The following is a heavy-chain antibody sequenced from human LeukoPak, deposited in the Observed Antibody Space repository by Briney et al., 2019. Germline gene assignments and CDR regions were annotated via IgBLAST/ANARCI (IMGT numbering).Heavy chain of an antibody. Sequence: GGSLRLSCAASGFTLSSYSMNWVRQAPGKGLEWVSYITSSSSTIYYADSVKGRFTISRDNTKNSLYLQLNNLRADDTALYYCVRDTKDYWGQGTLVTVSS. D-gene: IGHD2-8*01. J-gene: IGHJ4*02. CDR1: GFTLSSYS. CDR2: ITSSSSTI. V-gene: IGHV3-48*04. CDR3: VRDTKDY.